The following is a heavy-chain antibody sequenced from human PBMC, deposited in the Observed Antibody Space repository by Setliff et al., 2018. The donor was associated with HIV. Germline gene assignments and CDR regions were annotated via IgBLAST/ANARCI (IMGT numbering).Heavy chain of an antibody. D-gene: IGHD4-17*01. CDR3: ARDHGMWDYGGNILLREYFHH. Sequence: PGGSLRLSCVASGFTSSSYWMTWVRQAPGKGLEWVANIDQDGSEKYYVDSVKGRFTISRDNAKNSLYLQMNSLRAEDTAVYYCARDHGMWDYGGNILLREYFHHWGQGTLVTVSS. J-gene: IGHJ1*01. V-gene: IGHV3-7*03. CDR1: GFTSSSYW. CDR2: IDQDGSEK.